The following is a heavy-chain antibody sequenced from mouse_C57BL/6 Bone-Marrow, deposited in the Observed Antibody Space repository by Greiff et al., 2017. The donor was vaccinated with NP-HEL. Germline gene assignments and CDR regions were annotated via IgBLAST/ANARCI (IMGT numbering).Heavy chain of an antibody. J-gene: IGHJ3*01. V-gene: IGHV1-61*01. D-gene: IGHD3-2*02. CDR3: ARPGDSSCFPGAY. CDR1: GYTFTRYW. CDR2: IYPSGSDT. Sequence: QVQLQQPGAELVKPGSSVKLSCKASGYTFTRYWMDWVKQRPGQGLEWIGNIYPSGSDTKYNQKFKDKATLTVDKYSSTAYMQLSSLTSEASAVYYCARPGDSSCFPGAYWGQGTRVTVSA.